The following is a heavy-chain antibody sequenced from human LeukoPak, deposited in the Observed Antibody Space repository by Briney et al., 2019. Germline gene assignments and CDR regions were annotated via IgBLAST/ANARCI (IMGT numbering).Heavy chain of an antibody. CDR3: ARVEGWSKELDY. CDR1: GGSISSYY. V-gene: IGHV4-59*01. D-gene: IGHD6-19*01. J-gene: IGHJ4*02. CDR2: IYYSGST. Sequence: SETLSLTCTVSGGSISSYYWGWIRQPPGKGLEWIGYIYYSGSTNYNPSLKSRVTISVDTSKNQFSLRLSSVTAADTAVYYCARVEGWSKELDYWGQGTLVTVSS.